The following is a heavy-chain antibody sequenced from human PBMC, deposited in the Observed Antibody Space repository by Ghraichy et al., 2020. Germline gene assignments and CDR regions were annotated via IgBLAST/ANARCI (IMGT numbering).Heavy chain of an antibody. V-gene: IGHV4-39*01. D-gene: IGHD6-13*01. Sequence: SQTLSLTCTVSGGSISSSSYYWGWIRQPPGKGLEWIGSIYYSGSTYYNPSLKSRVTISVDTSKNQFSLKLSSVTAADTAVYYCMVFYSSSWFTFDYWGQGTLVTVSS. J-gene: IGHJ4*02. CDR2: IYYSGST. CDR1: GGSISSSSYY. CDR3: MVFYSSSWFTFDY.